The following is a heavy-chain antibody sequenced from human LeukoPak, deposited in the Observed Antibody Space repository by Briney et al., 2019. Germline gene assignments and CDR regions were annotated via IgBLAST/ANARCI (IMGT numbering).Heavy chain of an antibody. CDR3: ARGSVEQWLPGSFDI. J-gene: IGHJ3*02. V-gene: IGHV3-21*01. CDR2: ISSSSYI. CDR1: GFTFSSYS. Sequence: GGPLRLSCAASGFTFSSYSMNWVRQAPGKGLEWVSSISSSSYIYYADSVKGRFTISRDNAKNSLYLQMNSLRVEDTAVYYCARGSVEQWLPGSFDIWGQGTMVTVSS. D-gene: IGHD6-19*01.